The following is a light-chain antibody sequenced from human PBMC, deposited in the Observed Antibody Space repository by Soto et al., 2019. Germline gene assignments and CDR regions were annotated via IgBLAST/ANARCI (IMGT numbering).Light chain of an antibody. CDR3: QQYNSWPPYT. J-gene: IGKJ2*01. V-gene: IGKV3-15*01. CDR1: QSISSN. CDR2: GAS. Sequence: ERVMTQSPATLSVSPGERATLSCRASQSISSNLAWYQQKPGQAPRLLIYGASTTATGIPARFSGSGSGTEFTLTISGLQSEDSAVYYCQQYNSWPPYTFGQGTKLEIK.